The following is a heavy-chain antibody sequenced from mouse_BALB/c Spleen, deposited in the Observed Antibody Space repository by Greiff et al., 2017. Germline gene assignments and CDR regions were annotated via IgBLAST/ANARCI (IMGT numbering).Heavy chain of an antibody. Sequence: EVQLKESGPGLVKPSQSLSLTCTVTGYSITSDYAWNWIRQFPGNKLEWMGYISYSGSTSYNPSLKSRISITRDTSKNQFFLQLNSVTTEDTATYYCAREGGKRYFDYWGQGTTLTVSS. CDR3: AREGGKRYFDY. CDR2: ISYSGST. CDR1: GYSITSDYA. D-gene: IGHD1-1*02. J-gene: IGHJ2*01. V-gene: IGHV3-2*02.